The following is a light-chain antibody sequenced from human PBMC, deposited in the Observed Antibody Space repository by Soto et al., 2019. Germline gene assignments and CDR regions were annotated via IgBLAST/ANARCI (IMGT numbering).Light chain of an antibody. J-gene: IGKJ5*01. CDR3: QQRNVWPPVT. CDR2: GAF. V-gene: IGKV3-11*01. Sequence: PGVRATLSCRASPIVTNFLAWYQQKPGQAHRLLIYGAFNRATGIPARFSGSGSGTDFTLTISSLEPEDSAVYYCQQRNVWPPVTCGQGTQREIK. CDR1: PIVTNF.